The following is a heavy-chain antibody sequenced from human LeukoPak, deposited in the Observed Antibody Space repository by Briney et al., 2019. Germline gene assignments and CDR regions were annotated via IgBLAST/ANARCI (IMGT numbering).Heavy chain of an antibody. V-gene: IGHV4-39*01. J-gene: IGHJ4*02. D-gene: IGHD3/OR15-3a*01. CDR1: GGSISSSSYY. CDR3: VRWTRAVDY. Sequence: SETLSLTCTVSGGSISSSSYYWGWIRQPPGKGLEWIGSIYYSGSTYYNPSLKSRVTISVDTSKNQFSLKLSSVTAADTAVYYCVRWTRAVDYWGQGTLVTVSS. CDR2: IYYSGST.